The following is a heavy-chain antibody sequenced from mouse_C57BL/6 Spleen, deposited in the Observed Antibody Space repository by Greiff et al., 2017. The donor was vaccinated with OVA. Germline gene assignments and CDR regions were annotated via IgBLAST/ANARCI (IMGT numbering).Heavy chain of an antibody. CDR2: IDPSDSYT. CDR3: ARLGVGYYGSSDAMDY. J-gene: IGHJ4*01. Sequence: QVQLQQPGAELVMPGASVKLSCKASGYTFTSYWMHWVKQRPGQGLEWIGEIDPSDSYTNYNQKFKGKATLTVNTSSSTAYMQLSSLTSEDFGVYYCARLGVGYYGSSDAMDYWGKGTSVTVAS. D-gene: IGHD1-1*01. CDR1: GYTFTSYW. V-gene: IGHV1-69*01.